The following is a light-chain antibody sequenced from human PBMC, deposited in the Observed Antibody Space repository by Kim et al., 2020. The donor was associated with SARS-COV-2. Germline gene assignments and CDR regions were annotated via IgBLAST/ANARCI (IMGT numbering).Light chain of an antibody. Sequence: EIVLTQSPGPLSLSPGESATLSCKASQSIYSNSVAWYQQKPGQTPRLLIYDASSRATAIADRFSGSGSGTDFTLTISRLEPEDFAVYYCQQYGSSPTFGQGTKVEI. V-gene: IGKV3-20*01. J-gene: IGKJ1*01. CDR2: DAS. CDR1: QSIYSNS. CDR3: QQYGSSPT.